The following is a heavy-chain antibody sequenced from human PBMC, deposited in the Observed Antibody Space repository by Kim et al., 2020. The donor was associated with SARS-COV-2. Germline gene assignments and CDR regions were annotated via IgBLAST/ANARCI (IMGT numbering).Heavy chain of an antibody. CDR3: ARDLDYGDYRSVHYGMDV. V-gene: IGHV3-7*01. CDR2: IKQDGSEK. D-gene: IGHD4-17*01. J-gene: IGHJ6*02. Sequence: GGSLRLSCAASGFTFSSYWMSWVRQAPGKGLEWVANIKQDGSEKYYVDSVKGRFTISRDNAKNSLYLQMNSLRAEDTAVYYCARDLDYGDYRSVHYGMDVWGQGTTVTVSS. CDR1: GFTFSSYW.